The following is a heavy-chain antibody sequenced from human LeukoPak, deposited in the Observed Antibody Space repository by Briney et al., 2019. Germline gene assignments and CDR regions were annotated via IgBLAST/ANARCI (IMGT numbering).Heavy chain of an antibody. CDR3: LLGGYDLAGYFDY. CDR1: GYTFTSYY. V-gene: IGHV1-46*01. D-gene: IGHD5-12*01. CDR2: INPSGGST. J-gene: IGHJ4*02. Sequence: ASVKVSCKASGYTFTSYYMHWVRRAPGQGLEWMGIINPSGGSTSYAQKFQGRVTMTRDMSTSTVYMELSSLRSEDTAVYYCLLGGYDLAGYFDYWGQGTLVTVSS.